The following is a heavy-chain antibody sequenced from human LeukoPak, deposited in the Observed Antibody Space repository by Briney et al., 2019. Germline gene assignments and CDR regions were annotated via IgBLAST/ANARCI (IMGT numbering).Heavy chain of an antibody. Sequence: PGGSLRLSCAASGFTVSSNYMSWVRQAPGKGLEWVSVIYSGGSTYYADSVKGRFTISRDNSKNTLYLQMNSLRAEDTAVYYCARDPGENSSGAWGQGTMVTVSS. CDR1: GFTVSSNY. CDR2: IYSGGST. V-gene: IGHV3-53*01. D-gene: IGHD6-19*01. J-gene: IGHJ3*01. CDR3: ARDPGENSSGA.